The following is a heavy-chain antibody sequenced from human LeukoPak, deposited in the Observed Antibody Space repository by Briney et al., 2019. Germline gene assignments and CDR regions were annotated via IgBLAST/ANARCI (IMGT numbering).Heavy chain of an antibody. CDR2: IYDSGST. V-gene: IGHV4-59*08. Sequence: PSETLSLTCTVSGGSISSYYWSWIRQPPGQGLEWIGYIYDSGSTNYNPSLKSRVTISLDTTKNQFSLKLSSVTAADTAVYYCAGHHPRNTVDFWGQGTLVTVSS. CDR1: GGSISSYY. J-gene: IGHJ4*02. D-gene: IGHD2/OR15-2a*01. CDR3: AGHHPRNTVDF.